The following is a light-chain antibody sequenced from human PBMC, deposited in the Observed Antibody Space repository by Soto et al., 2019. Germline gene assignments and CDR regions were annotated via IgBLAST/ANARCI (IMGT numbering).Light chain of an antibody. CDR3: SSHTISNTLV. CDR1: SSDVGGYNY. Sequence: QSALTQPASESGSPGQSITISCTGTSSDVGGYNYVSWYQQHPSKAPKLIIYEVSRRPSGVSNRLSGSRSGNTASLTISGLQPEDEADYYCSSHTISNTLVFGGGTKLTVL. CDR2: EVS. J-gene: IGLJ3*02. V-gene: IGLV2-14*01.